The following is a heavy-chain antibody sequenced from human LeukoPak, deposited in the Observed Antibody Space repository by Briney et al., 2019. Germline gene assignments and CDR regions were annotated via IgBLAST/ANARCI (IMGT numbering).Heavy chain of an antibody. J-gene: IGHJ4*02. CDR3: ATSTYYYDSSGYYSDYFDY. CDR1: GFTFSSCG. Sequence: PGGSLRLSCAASGFTFSSCGMHWVRQAPGKGLEWVAVIWYDGSNKYYADSVKGRFTISRDNSKNTLYLQMNSLRAEDTAVYYCATSTYYYDSSGYYSDYFDYWGQGTLVTVSS. V-gene: IGHV3-33*01. D-gene: IGHD3-22*01. CDR2: IWYDGSNK.